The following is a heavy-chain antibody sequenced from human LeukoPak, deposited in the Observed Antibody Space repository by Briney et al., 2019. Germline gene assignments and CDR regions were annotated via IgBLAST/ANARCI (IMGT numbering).Heavy chain of an antibody. CDR2: IYTSGST. D-gene: IGHD3-22*01. CDR3: ARDTYYYDSSGYWGGFDY. J-gene: IGHJ4*02. V-gene: IGHV4-4*07. Sequence: SETLSLTCTVSGGSISSYSWSWIRQPAGKGLEWIGRIYTSGSTNYNPSLKSRVTMSVDTSKNQFSLKLSSVTAADTAVYYCARDTYYYDSSGYWGGFDYWGQGTLVTVSS. CDR1: GGSISSYS.